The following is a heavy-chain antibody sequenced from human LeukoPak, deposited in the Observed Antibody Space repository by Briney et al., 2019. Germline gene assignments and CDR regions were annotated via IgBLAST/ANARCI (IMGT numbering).Heavy chain of an antibody. J-gene: IGHJ4*02. CDR1: GFSLSRYW. CDR3: ARDLDFYATDY. D-gene: IGHD2/OR15-2a*01. Sequence: GGSLRLSCAASGFSLSRYWMSWVRQAPGKGLEWVANIGKDGTGDKYVDSVKGRFIISRDNAKNSVYLEMNSLRADDTAVYYCARDLDFYATDYWGQGTLVTVSS. V-gene: IGHV3-7*01. CDR2: IGKDGTGD.